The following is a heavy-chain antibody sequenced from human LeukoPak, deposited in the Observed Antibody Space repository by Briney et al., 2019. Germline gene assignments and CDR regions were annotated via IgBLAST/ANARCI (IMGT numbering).Heavy chain of an antibody. CDR2: ISYDGSNK. CDR3: ARDLGGYDFPI. D-gene: IGHD5-12*01. V-gene: IGHV3-30-3*01. CDR1: GFTFSSYA. Sequence: GGSLRLSCAASGFTFSSYAMHWVRQAPGKGLEWVAVISYDGSNKYYADSVRGRFTISRDNSKNTLYLQMNSLRAEDTAVYYCARDLGGYDFPIWGQGTMVTVSS. J-gene: IGHJ3*02.